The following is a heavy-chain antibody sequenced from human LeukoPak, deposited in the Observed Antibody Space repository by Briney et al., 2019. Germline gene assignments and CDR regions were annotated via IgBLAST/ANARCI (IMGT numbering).Heavy chain of an antibody. Sequence: GGSLRLSCAASAFPFTSYWMGWVRQAPGKGLEWVANIKQDGSEKHYVDSVKGRFTVSRGNAKNSLYLQMNSLRAEDTAVYYCARRNDYAFDYWGQGTLVTVSS. CDR2: IKQDGSEK. CDR1: AFPFTSYW. J-gene: IGHJ4*02. V-gene: IGHV3-7*01. D-gene: IGHD3-16*01. CDR3: ARRNDYAFDY.